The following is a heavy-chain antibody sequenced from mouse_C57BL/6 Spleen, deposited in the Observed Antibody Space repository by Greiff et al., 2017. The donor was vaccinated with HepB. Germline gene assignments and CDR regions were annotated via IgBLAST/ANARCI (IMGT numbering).Heavy chain of an antibody. Sequence: QVQLQQSGAELVRPGASVKLSCKASGYTFTDYYINWVKQRPGQGLEWIARIYPGSGNTYYNEKFKGKATLTAEKSSSTAYMQLSSLTSEDSAVYFCARNYGYDSWGQGTTLTVSS. J-gene: IGHJ2*01. CDR1: GYTFTDYY. CDR2: IYPGSGNT. D-gene: IGHD2-2*01. CDR3: ARNYGYDS. V-gene: IGHV1-76*01.